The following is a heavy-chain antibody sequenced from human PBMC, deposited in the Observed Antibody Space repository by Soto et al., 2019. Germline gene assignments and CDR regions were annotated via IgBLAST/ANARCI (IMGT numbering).Heavy chain of an antibody. CDR1: GFAFSNFG. CDR2: IWHNGKNK. Sequence: QVQVVESGGGVVQPGRSLRLSCAASGFAFSNFGMHWVRQVPGKGLEWVAVIWHNGKNKDYADYAKGRFTISRDNSRNILYLEMNRLRVEDTAVYYCARDPGQGEAMDYWGQGTLVTVSS. J-gene: IGHJ4*02. V-gene: IGHV3-33*01. CDR3: ARDPGQGEAMDY.